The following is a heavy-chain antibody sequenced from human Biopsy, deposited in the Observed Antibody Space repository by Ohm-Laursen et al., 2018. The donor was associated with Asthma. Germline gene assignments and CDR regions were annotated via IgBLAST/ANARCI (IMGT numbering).Heavy chain of an antibody. CDR1: GYTFSDSW. CDR3: ARFIDGTFFVDY. J-gene: IGHJ4*02. D-gene: IGHD1-7*01. CDR2: IFAANSET. Sequence: ESLRISCKASGYTFSDSWIGWVRQMPGKGLGWMGIIFAANSETKYSPSFQGQVTISPDMSISTASLQWRSLKVSDTAIYYCARFIDGTFFVDYWGQGTLVTVSS. V-gene: IGHV5-51*01.